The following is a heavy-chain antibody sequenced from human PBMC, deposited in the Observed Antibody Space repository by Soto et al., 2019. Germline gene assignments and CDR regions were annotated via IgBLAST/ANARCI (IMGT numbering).Heavy chain of an antibody. J-gene: IGHJ4*02. Sequence: GGSLRLSCAASGFTFSSYSMNWVRQAPGKGLEWVSYISSSSSTIYYADSVKGRFTISRDNAKNSLYLQMNSLRAEDTAVYYCASFLTTVTTHSGPSHYWGQGTLVTVSS. CDR1: GFTFSSYS. V-gene: IGHV3-48*01. CDR2: ISSSSSTI. CDR3: ASFLTTVTTHSGPSHY. D-gene: IGHD4-17*01.